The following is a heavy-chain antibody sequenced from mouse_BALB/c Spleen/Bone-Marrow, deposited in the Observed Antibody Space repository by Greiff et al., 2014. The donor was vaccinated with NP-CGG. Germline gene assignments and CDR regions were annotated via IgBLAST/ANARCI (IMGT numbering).Heavy chain of an antibody. CDR3: AGGDYGAFAY. J-gene: IGHJ3*01. Sequence: EVQLQQSGAELVKPGASVKLSCTASGCNIKDTYMHWVKQRPEQGLEWIARIDPANGNTKYDPKFQGKATITADTSSNTAYLQLSSMTSEEAAVYYCAGGDYGAFAYWGQGTLVTVSA. D-gene: IGHD2-4*01. V-gene: IGHV14-3*02. CDR1: GCNIKDTY. CDR2: IDPANGNT.